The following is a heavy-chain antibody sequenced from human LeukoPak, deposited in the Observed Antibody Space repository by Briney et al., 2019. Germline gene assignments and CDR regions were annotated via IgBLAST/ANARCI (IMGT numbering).Heavy chain of an antibody. CDR1: GFTFSSYS. Sequence: GGSLRLSCAASGFTFSSYSMNWVRQAPGKGLEWVSSISSSSSYMYYADSVKGRFTISRDNAKNSLYLQMNSLRAEDTAVYYCARGGSLGMVRGNWFDPWGQGTLVTVSS. D-gene: IGHD3-10*01. V-gene: IGHV3-21*01. J-gene: IGHJ5*02. CDR3: ARGGSLGMVRGNWFDP. CDR2: ISSSSSYM.